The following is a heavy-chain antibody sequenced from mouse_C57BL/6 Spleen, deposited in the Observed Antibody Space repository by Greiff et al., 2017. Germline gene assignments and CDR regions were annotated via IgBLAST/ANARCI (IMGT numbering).Heavy chain of an antibody. D-gene: IGHD1-1*01. Sequence: DVKLQESGAELVKPGASVKLSCTASGFNIKDYYMHWVKQRTEQGLEWIGRIDPEDGETKYAPKFQGKATITADTSSNTAYLQLSSLTSEDTAVYYCASSFTTVVRYFDVWGTGTTVTVSS. J-gene: IGHJ1*03. CDR3: ASSFTTVVRYFDV. CDR1: GFNIKDYY. V-gene: IGHV14-2*01. CDR2: IDPEDGET.